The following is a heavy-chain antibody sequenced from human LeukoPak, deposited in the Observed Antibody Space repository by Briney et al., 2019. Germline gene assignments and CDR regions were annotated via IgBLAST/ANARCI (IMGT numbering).Heavy chain of an antibody. CDR3: AKDITGYSSHY. V-gene: IGHV3-23*01. D-gene: IGHD5-18*01. CDR1: GFTVSSNY. CDR2: ISGSGGST. J-gene: IGHJ4*02. Sequence: GGSLRLSCAASGFTVSSNYMSWVRQAPGKGLEWVSAISGSGGSTYYADSVKGRFTISRDNSKNTLYLQMNSLRAEDTAVYYCAKDITGYSSHYWGQGTLVTVSS.